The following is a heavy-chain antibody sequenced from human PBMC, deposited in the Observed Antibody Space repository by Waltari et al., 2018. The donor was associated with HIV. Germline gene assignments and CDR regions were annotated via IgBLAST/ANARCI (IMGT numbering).Heavy chain of an antibody. CDR2: INHSGST. D-gene: IGHD3-16*01. Sequence: QVQLQQWGAGLLKPSETLSLTCAVYGGSFSGYYWSWIRQPPGKGLEWIGEINHSGSTNYNPSLKSRVTISVDTSKNQFSLKLSSVTAADTAVYYCASRLGGWPTTTFDYWGQGTLVTVSS. V-gene: IGHV4-34*01. CDR1: GGSFSGYY. CDR3: ASRLGGWPTTTFDY. J-gene: IGHJ4*02.